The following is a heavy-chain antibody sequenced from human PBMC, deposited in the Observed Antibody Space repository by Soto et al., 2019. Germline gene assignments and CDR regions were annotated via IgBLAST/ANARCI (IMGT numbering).Heavy chain of an antibody. J-gene: IGHJ4*02. V-gene: IGHV1-18*01. CDR2: ISAYNGNT. CDR3: ARAPGFRSAY. Sequence: QVQLVQSGAEVKKPGASVKVSCKASGYTFTSYGISWVRQAPGQGLEWMGWISAYNGNTNYAQKLQGRVTMTTDTPTSTAHLALRSLGSDGTAGYYCARAPGFRSAYWGQGTRVTVSS. D-gene: IGHD3-9*01. CDR1: GYTFTSYG.